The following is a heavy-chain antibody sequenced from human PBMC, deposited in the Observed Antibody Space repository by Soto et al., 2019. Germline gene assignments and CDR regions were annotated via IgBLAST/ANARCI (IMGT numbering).Heavy chain of an antibody. J-gene: IGHJ4*02. D-gene: IGHD1-1*01. CDR3: AKGAVPTTPVPLFDY. Sequence: XVALRVSGAASGFTFSSYAMSWVRQAPGKGLEWVSAISGSGGSTYYADSVKGRFTISRDNSKTTLYLQMNSLRAEDTAVYYCAKGAVPTTPVPLFDYWGQGTLVTVSS. V-gene: IGHV3-23*01. CDR2: ISGSGGST. CDR1: GFTFSSYA.